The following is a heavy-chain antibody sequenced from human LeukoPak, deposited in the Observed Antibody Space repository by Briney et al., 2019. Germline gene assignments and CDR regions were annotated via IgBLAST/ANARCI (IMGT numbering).Heavy chain of an antibody. D-gene: IGHD3-16*02. CDR2: IYTSGST. CDR1: GGSISSCY. V-gene: IGHV4-4*07. CDR3: ARGVPNYVWGSYRLRGFDY. J-gene: IGHJ4*02. Sequence: SETLSLTCTVSGGSISSCYWSWIRQPAGKGLEWIGRIYTSGSTNYNPSLKSRVTMSVDTSKNQFSLKLSSVTAADTAVYYCARGVPNYVWGSYRLRGFDYWGQGTLVTVSS.